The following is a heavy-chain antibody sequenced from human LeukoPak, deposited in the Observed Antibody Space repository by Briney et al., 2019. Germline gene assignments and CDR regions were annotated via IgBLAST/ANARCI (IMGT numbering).Heavy chain of an antibody. CDR2: ISSSGSTI. J-gene: IGHJ5*02. CDR1: GFTFSSYE. CDR3: ARDPSTYYYDSSGYYNWFDP. V-gene: IGHV3-48*03. Sequence: GGSLRLSRVASGFTFSSYEMNWVRQAPGKGLEWVSYISSSGSTIYHADSVKGRFTLSRDNAKTSLYLQMNSLRAEDTAVYYCARDPSTYYYDSSGYYNWFDPWGQGTLVTVSS. D-gene: IGHD3-22*01.